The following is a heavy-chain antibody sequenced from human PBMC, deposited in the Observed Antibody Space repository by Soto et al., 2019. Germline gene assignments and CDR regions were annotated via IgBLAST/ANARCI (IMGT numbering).Heavy chain of an antibody. CDR1: GFPFSKYW. J-gene: IGHJ4*02. V-gene: IGHV3-7*03. CDR3: AKAVGDY. Sequence: PGGSLRLSCAASGFPFSKYWMSWVRQAPGKGLEWVANIKDDGGQQYYVDSVKGRFTISRDSSKNTIYLQMDRLRADDTAVYYCAKAVGDYWGRGTLVTVSS. CDR2: IKDDGGQQ. D-gene: IGHD1-26*01.